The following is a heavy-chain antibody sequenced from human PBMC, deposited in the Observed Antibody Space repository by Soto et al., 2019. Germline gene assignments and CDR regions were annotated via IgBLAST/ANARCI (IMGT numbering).Heavy chain of an antibody. CDR2: IYWDEDK. CDR1: GFSLSTSGVG. CDR3: AHIRDLTTFGA. Sequence: QITLKESGPTLVKPTQTLTLTCTFSGFSLSTSGVGVGWIRQPPGKALEWLALIYWDEDKSYSPSLKSRLTXTXDTSKNQGVLTMTNMDPVDTATYYCAHIRDLTTFGAWGQGTLVTVSS. J-gene: IGHJ5*02. V-gene: IGHV2-5*02. D-gene: IGHD3-16*01.